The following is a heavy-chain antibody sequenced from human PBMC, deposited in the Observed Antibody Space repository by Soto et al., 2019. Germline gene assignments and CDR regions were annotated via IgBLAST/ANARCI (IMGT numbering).Heavy chain of an antibody. V-gene: IGHV4-59*01. CDR1: GGSISSYY. Sequence: QVQLQESGPGLVKPSETLSLTCTVSGGSISSYYWSWIRQPPGKGLEWIGYIYYSGSTNYNPSLKSRVTISVDTSKIQFSLKLSSVTAADTAVYYCARDLEYYDYIWGSYRPHAFDIWGQGTMVTVSS. CDR2: IYYSGST. J-gene: IGHJ3*02. D-gene: IGHD3-16*02. CDR3: ARDLEYYDYIWGSYRPHAFDI.